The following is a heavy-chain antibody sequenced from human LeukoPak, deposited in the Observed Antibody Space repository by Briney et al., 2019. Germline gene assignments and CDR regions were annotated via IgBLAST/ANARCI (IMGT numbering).Heavy chain of an antibody. CDR2: ISGSGDT. Sequence: PGGSLRLSCAASGFSVSNNYMSWVRQAPGKGLEWVSTISGSGDTYYADSVKGRFTISRDDSKSSLSLQMNSLRAEDTALYYCAKKYYYGSGSYIFYFDYWGQGTPVTVSS. J-gene: IGHJ4*02. CDR1: GFSVSNNY. CDR3: AKKYYYGSGSYIFYFDY. D-gene: IGHD3-10*01. V-gene: IGHV3-53*01.